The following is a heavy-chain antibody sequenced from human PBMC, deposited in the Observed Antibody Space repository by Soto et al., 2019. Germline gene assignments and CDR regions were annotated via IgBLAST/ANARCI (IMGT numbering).Heavy chain of an antibody. V-gene: IGHV3-30*18. CDR1: GFTFSSYG. J-gene: IGHJ4*02. CDR3: AKDSSRRDGYNDY. D-gene: IGHD5-12*01. CDR2: ISYDGSNK. Sequence: GESLKISCAASGFTFSSYGMHWVRQAPGKGLEWVAVISYDGSNKYYADSVKGRFTISRDNSKNTLYLQMNSLRAEDTAVYYCAKDSSRRDGYNDYWGQGTLVTVSS.